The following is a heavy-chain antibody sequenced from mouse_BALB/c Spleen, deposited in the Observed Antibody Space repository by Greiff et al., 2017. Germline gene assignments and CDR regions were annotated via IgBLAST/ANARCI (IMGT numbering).Heavy chain of an antibody. CDR3: ARHRSSYPFDY. CDR1: GFTFSSYY. J-gene: IGHJ2*01. V-gene: IGHV5-6-2*01. D-gene: IGHD5-1*01. Sequence: EVKLMESGGGLVKLGGSLKLSCAASGFTFSSYYMSWVRQTPEKRLELVAAINSNGGSTYYPDTVKGRFTISRDNAKNTLYLQMSSLKSEDTALYYCARHRSSYPFDYWGQGTTLTVSS. CDR2: INSNGGST.